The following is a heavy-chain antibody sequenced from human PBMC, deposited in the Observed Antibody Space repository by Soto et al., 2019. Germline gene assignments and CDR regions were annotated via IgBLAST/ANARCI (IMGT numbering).Heavy chain of an antibody. CDR2: ISYDGSNK. J-gene: IGHJ6*02. Sequence: GGSLRLSCAASGFTFSSYGMHWVRQAPGKGLEWVAVISYDGSNKYYADSVKGRFTIYRDNSKNSLYLQMNSLRAEDTAVYYCARDSLFYDSSGYYYYYYSMDVWGQGTTVTVSS. CDR3: ARDSLFYDSSGYYYYYYSMDV. CDR1: GFTFSSYG. V-gene: IGHV3-30*03. D-gene: IGHD3-22*01.